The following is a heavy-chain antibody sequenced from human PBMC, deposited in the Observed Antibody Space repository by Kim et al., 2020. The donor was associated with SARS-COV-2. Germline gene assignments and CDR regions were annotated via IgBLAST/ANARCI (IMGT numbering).Heavy chain of an antibody. V-gene: IGHV4-59*08. J-gene: IGHJ4*02. Sequence: SETLSLTCTVSGGSISSYYWSWIRQPPGKGLEWIGYIYYSGSTNYNPSLKSRVTISVDTSKNQFSLKLSSVTAADTAVYYCARVVHYADYWGQGTLVTVSS. CDR2: IYYSGST. CDR1: GGSISSYY. D-gene: IGHD2-15*01. CDR3: ARVVHYADY.